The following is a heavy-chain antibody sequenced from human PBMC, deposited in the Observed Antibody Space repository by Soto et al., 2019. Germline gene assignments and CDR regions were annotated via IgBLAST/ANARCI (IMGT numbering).Heavy chain of an antibody. CDR1: GFTFSSYS. Sequence: LRLSCAASGFTFSSYSKNWVRQAPGKGLEWVSYISSSSSTIYYADSVKGRFTISRDNAKNSLYLQMNSLRDEDTAVYYCAREHRAHRWPNYFDYWGQGTLVTVSS. CDR2: ISSSSSTI. V-gene: IGHV3-48*02. D-gene: IGHD2-15*01. CDR3: AREHRAHRWPNYFDY. J-gene: IGHJ4*02.